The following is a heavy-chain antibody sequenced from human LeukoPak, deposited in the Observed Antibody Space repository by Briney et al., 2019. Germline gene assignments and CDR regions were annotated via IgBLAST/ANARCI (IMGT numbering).Heavy chain of an antibody. CDR3: ARGGTTVTPGLLWFDP. CDR2: IYYSGST. CDR1: GFTVSSNY. V-gene: IGHV4-59*02. J-gene: IGHJ5*02. D-gene: IGHD4-17*01. Sequence: GSLGLSCAASGFTVSSNYMSWVRQAPGKGLEWIGYIYYSGSTKYNPSLKSRVTISVDTSKNQFSLKLSSVTAADTAVYYCARGGTTVTPGLLWFDPWGQGTLVTVSS.